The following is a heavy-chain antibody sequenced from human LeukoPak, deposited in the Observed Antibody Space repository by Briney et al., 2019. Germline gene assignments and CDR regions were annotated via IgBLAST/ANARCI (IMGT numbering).Heavy chain of an antibody. J-gene: IGHJ4*02. D-gene: IGHD5-12*01. Sequence: SGTLSLTCTVSGGSISSYYWSWIRQPPGKGLEWIGYIYYSGSTNYNPSLKSRVTISVDTSKNQFSLKLSSVTAADTAVYYCARHEWLRFDYWGQGTLVTVSS. V-gene: IGHV4-59*08. CDR1: GGSISSYY. CDR3: ARHEWLRFDY. CDR2: IYYSGST.